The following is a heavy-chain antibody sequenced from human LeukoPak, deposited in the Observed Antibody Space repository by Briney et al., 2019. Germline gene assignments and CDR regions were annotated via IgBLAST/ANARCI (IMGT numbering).Heavy chain of an antibody. D-gene: IGHD2-15*01. Sequence: GGSLRLSCAASGFTFSNAWMSGVRQAPGKELEWVGRIKSKTDGGTTDYAAPVKGRFTISRDDSKNTLYLQMNSLKTEDTAVYYCTTTVVVAAGYHYWGQGTLVTVSS. J-gene: IGHJ4*02. CDR2: IKSKTDGGTT. V-gene: IGHV3-15*01. CDR3: TTTVVVAAGYHY. CDR1: GFTFSNAW.